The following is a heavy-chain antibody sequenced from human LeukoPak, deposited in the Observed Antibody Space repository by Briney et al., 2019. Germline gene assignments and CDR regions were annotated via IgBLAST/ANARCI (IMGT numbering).Heavy chain of an antibody. Sequence: GESLKISCKGSGYSFTSYWIGWVGQMPGKGLEWMGIIYPGDSDTRYSPSFQGQATISADKSISTAYLQWSSLKASDTAMYYCARVRCSSTSCYYYYYYMDVWGKGTTVTVSS. CDR1: GYSFTSYW. CDR3: ARVRCSSTSCYYYYYYMDV. CDR2: IYPGDSDT. D-gene: IGHD2-2*01. V-gene: IGHV5-51*01. J-gene: IGHJ6*03.